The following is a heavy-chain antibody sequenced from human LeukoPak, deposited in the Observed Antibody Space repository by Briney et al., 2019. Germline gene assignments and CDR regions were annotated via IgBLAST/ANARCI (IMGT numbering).Heavy chain of an antibody. CDR2: ISPSSGGT. Sequence: ASVKVSCKASGYTFTDYYMHWVRQAPGQGLEWMGWISPSSGGTNYAQKFQGRVTMTRDTSISTAYMELDRLIFVDTALYYCAREVSGVDVWGQGTMVTVSS. CDR3: AREVSGVDV. J-gene: IGHJ3*01. CDR1: GYTFTDYY. V-gene: IGHV1-2*02. D-gene: IGHD6-19*01.